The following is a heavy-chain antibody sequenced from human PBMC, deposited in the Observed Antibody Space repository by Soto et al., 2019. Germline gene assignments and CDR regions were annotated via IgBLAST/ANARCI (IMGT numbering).Heavy chain of an antibody. CDR3: ASSSLTPFGAINDYYGIGA. D-gene: IGHD3-3*01. Sequence: SETLSLTYTVSGGSISSGEYYWTWIRQPPGKGLEWIGYISYSGSTHYSPSLKSRVSITVDTSKNQFSLNLASVSAEDTAVYYCASSSLTPFGAINDYYGIGAWGIVATAT. CDR2: ISYSGST. V-gene: IGHV4-30-4*01. J-gene: IGHJ6*04. CDR1: GGSISSGEYY.